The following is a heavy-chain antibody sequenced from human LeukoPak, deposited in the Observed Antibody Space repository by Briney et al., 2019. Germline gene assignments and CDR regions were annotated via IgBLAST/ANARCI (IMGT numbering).Heavy chain of an antibody. D-gene: IGHD3-22*01. J-gene: IGHJ4*02. V-gene: IGHV3-30-3*01. Sequence: GTSLRLSCAASGFTFNNYAMHWVRQAPGKGLEWLTVISYDGATKYYAASVKGRFTISRDNSKNTLYLQMNSLRAEDAAVYYCTRGDSGVWEKGLGVNWGQGTLVTVPS. CDR1: GFTFNNYA. CDR3: TRGDSGVWEKGLGVN. CDR2: ISYDGATK.